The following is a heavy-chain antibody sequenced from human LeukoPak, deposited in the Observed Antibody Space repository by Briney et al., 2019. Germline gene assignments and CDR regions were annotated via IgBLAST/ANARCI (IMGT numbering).Heavy chain of an antibody. V-gene: IGHV6-1*01. CDR3: ATGYYDSSGYSSSYYFDY. J-gene: IGHJ4*02. CDR1: GDSVSSNSAA. CDR2: TYYRSKWYN. D-gene: IGHD3-22*01. Sequence: SQTLSLTCAISGDSVSSNSAAWNWIRQSPSRGLEWLGRTYYRSKWYNDYAVSVKSRITINPDTSKNQFSLQLNSVTPEDTAVYYCATGYYDSSGYSSSYYFDYWGQGTLVTVSS.